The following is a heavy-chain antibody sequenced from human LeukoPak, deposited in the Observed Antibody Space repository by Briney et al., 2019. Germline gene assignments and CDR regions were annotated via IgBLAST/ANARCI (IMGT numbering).Heavy chain of an antibody. J-gene: IGHJ4*02. CDR1: GYTFTSYG. CDR3: ARVVWYYYDSSGYFDY. D-gene: IGHD3-22*01. CDR2: ISAYNGNT. Sequence: ASVKVSCKASGYTFTSYGISWVRQAPGQGLEWMGWISAYNGNTNYAQKLQGRVTMTTDTSTSTAYMELRSLRSDGTAVYYCARVVWYYYDSSGYFDYWGQGTLVTVSS. V-gene: IGHV1-18*01.